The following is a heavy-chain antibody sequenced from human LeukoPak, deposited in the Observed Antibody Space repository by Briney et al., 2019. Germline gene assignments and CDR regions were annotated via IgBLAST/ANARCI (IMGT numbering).Heavy chain of an antibody. CDR3: AKSRGESRGASNY. CDR1: GFTFSSNA. V-gene: IGHV3-23*01. J-gene: IGHJ4*02. CDR2: ISLRGADT. D-gene: IGHD1-26*01. Sequence: GGSLRLSCSASGFTFSSNAMSWVRQAPGKGLEWVSSISLRGADTNYADSVKGRFTISRDDSKNALHLQMSSLRAEDTAVYYCAKSRGESRGASNYWGQGTLVTVSS.